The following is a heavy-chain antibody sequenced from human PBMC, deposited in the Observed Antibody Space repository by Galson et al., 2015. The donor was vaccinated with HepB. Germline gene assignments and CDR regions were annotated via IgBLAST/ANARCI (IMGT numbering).Heavy chain of an antibody. CDR1: KFIFSNYN. Sequence: SLRLSCAASKFIFSNYNMNWVRQTPGKGMEWVASISYNSDYIYYADSVKGRFTISRDNAKNSLYLQMNSLRAEDTAVYYCARDCGIAVAGTWWFDPWGQGTLVTVSS. D-gene: IGHD6-19*01. CDR3: ARDCGIAVAGTWWFDP. J-gene: IGHJ5*02. CDR2: ISYNSDYI. V-gene: IGHV3-21*06.